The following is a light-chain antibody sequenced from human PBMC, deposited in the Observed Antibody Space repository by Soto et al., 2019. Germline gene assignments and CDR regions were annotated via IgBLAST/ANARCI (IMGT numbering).Light chain of an antibody. J-gene: IGLJ1*01. Sequence: QSALTQPASVSGSPGQSITISCTGTSSDVGGYNSVSWYRQDPGKAPKLMIYDVTNRPSGVSNRFSGSKSGNTASLTISGLQAEDEADYYCSSFTSIITYVFGTGTQLTVL. CDR2: DVT. CDR3: SSFTSIITYV. CDR1: SSDVGGYNS. V-gene: IGLV2-14*01.